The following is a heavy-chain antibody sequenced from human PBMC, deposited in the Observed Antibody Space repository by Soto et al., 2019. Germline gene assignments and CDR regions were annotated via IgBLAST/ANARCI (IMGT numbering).Heavy chain of an antibody. J-gene: IGHJ5*02. Sequence: ASVKVSCKASGYTFTSYGISWVRQAPGQGLEWMGWISAYNGNTNYAQKLQGRVTMTTDTSTSTAYMELRSLRSDDTAVYYCARDSMIVVVNTGWFDPRGQGTLVTVSS. CDR2: ISAYNGNT. D-gene: IGHD3-22*01. CDR1: GYTFTSYG. CDR3: ARDSMIVVVNTGWFDP. V-gene: IGHV1-18*01.